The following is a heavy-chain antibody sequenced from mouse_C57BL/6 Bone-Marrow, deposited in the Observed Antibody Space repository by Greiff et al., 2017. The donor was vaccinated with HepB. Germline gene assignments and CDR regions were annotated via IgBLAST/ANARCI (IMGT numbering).Heavy chain of an antibody. CDR3: ALYGNPVAY. CDR1: GYTFTRYW. Sequence: QVQLQQPGAELVMPGASVKLSCKASGYTFTRYWMHWVKQRPGQGLEWIGEIDPSDSYTNYNQKFKGKSTLTVDKSSSTAYMQLSSLTSEDSAVYYCALYGNPVAYWGQGTLVTVAA. D-gene: IGHD2-1*01. CDR2: IDPSDSYT. J-gene: IGHJ3*01. V-gene: IGHV1-69*01.